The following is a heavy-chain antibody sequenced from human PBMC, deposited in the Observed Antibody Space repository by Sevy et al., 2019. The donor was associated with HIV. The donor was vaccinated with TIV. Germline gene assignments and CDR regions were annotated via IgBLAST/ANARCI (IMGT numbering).Heavy chain of an antibody. Sequence: ASVKVSCKASGDTFSTYGLSWVRQAPGQGLEWMGGIIPIFGTPNYAQKFQGRVTITADESASIDYMELSSLRSEDTALYYCAREGGVATTGDHDAFDIWGHGTLVTVSS. V-gene: IGHV1-69*13. D-gene: IGHD7-27*01. CDR3: AREGGVATTGDHDAFDI. CDR1: GDTFSTYG. CDR2: IIPIFGTP. J-gene: IGHJ3*02.